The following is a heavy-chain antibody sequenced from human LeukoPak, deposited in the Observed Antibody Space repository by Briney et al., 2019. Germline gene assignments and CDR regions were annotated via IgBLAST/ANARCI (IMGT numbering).Heavy chain of an antibody. CDR2: IIPIFGTA. V-gene: IGHV1-69*06. D-gene: IGHD3-22*01. Sequence: SVKVSCKASGGTFSSYAIGWVRQAPGQGLEWMGGIIPIFGTANYAQKFQGRVTITADKSTSTAYMELSSLRSEDTAVYYCARYDSSGYTNWFDPWGQGTLVTVSS. J-gene: IGHJ5*02. CDR1: GGTFSSYA. CDR3: ARYDSSGYTNWFDP.